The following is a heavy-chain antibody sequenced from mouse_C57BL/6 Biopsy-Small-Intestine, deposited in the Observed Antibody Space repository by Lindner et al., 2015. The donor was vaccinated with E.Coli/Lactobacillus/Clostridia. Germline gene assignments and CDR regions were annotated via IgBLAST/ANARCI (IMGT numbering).Heavy chain of an antibody. CDR1: GFTFSDYG. CDR3: ARNGYYGNWFAY. J-gene: IGHJ3*01. Sequence: VQLQEVWGGLVRPGGSLKLSCAASGFTFSDYGIHWVRQAPEKGLEWVAYISSDSSSIYYADTVKGRFTISRDNAKNTLFLQMTSLRSEDTAMYYCARNGYYGNWFAYWGQGTLVTVSA. CDR2: ISSDSSSI. V-gene: IGHV5-17*01. D-gene: IGHD2-3*01.